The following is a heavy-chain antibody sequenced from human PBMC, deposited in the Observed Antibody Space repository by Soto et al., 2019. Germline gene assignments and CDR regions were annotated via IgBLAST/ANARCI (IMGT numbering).Heavy chain of an antibody. CDR1: GFTCSNHG. J-gene: IGHJ4*02. D-gene: IGHD4-17*01. CDR3: ARGGLLDY. V-gene: IGHV3-30*03. CDR2: ISYDGSNK. Sequence: GGPMRLSCGASGFTCSNHGMHWVRQAPGKGLEWVAVISYDGSNKYYADSVKGRFTISRDNSKNTLYLQMNSLRAEDTAVYYCARGGLLDYWGQGTLVTVSS.